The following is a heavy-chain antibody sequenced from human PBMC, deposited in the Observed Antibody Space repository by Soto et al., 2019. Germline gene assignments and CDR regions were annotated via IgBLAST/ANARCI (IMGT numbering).Heavy chain of an antibody. CDR3: ARRRPGTYGAFYL. J-gene: IGHJ3*01. Sequence: EVQLVDSGGGLVQPGGSLRLSCAASEFTFRSYWMHWVRQSPGKGLVWVSRISGDGSSTNYADSVKGRFTISRDNAKNTVYLQIDSLRAEDTAVYYCARRRPGTYGAFYLWGQGTMVTVSS. CDR1: EFTFRSYW. V-gene: IGHV3-74*01. CDR2: ISGDGSST. D-gene: IGHD1-7*01.